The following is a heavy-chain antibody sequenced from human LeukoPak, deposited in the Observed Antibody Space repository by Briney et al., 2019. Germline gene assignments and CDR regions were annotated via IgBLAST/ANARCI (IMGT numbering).Heavy chain of an antibody. CDR3: ARYYGALYYYYYMDV. D-gene: IGHD4-17*01. Sequence: ASVKVSCKASGYTFTGYYMHWVRQAPGQGLEWMGWINPNSGGTNYAQKFQGRVTMTRDTSISTAYMELSRLRSDDTAVYYCARYYGALYYYYYMDVWGKGTTVTISS. CDR1: GYTFTGYY. J-gene: IGHJ6*03. V-gene: IGHV1-2*02. CDR2: INPNSGGT.